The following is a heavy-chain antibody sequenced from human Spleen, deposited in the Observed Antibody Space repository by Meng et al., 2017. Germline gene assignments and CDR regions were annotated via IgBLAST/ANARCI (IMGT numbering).Heavy chain of an antibody. Sequence: QGELVRSGAEVKKAWASVKVSCEASGYTLSSDGFSWVRQAPGQGLEWLGWINTYNGKTDYAQKFQGRITMTTDTFTSTAYMELRNLRSDDTAVYYCATRGNPYLNCWGQGTLVTVSS. CDR2: INTYNGKT. CDR3: ATRGNPYLNC. V-gene: IGHV1-18*01. CDR1: GYTLSSDG. J-gene: IGHJ4*02.